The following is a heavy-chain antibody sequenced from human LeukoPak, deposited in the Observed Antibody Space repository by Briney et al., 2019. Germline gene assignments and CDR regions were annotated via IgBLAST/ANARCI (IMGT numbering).Heavy chain of an antibody. J-gene: IGHJ5*02. CDR3: ARTSQDGEYYIDP. D-gene: IGHD2/OR15-2a*01. CDR2: LYSGGSM. CDR1: GFTVSTNY. V-gene: IGHV3-66*01. Sequence: GGSLRLSCAVSGFTVSTNYMTWVRQAPGNGLEWVSILYSGGSMYYADSVQGRFTISRDNSRNTLSLQMNSLRVEDTAVYYCARTSQDGEYYIDPRGQGTLVTVSS.